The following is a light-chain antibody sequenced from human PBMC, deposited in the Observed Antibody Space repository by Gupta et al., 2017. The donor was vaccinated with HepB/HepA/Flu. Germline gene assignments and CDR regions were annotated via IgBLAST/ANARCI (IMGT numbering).Light chain of an antibody. Sequence: QAALTQPASVSVSPGQSITISCSGTSSVVGGYNYVSWYQQHPGKAPKLMIYDVSNRPSGVSNRFAGSKSGNTASLTISGLQAEDEADYYCSSYTSSSTPGVFGGGTKLTVL. J-gene: IGLJ2*01. CDR2: DVS. CDR1: SSVVGGYNY. V-gene: IGLV2-14*01. CDR3: SSYTSSSTPGV.